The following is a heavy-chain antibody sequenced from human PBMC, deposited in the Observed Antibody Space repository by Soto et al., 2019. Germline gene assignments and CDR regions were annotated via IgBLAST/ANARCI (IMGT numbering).Heavy chain of an antibody. CDR2: IYSGGST. CDR3: ARVRHPGRGYSYGRGGNYYYYMDV. J-gene: IGHJ6*03. V-gene: IGHV3-53*04. D-gene: IGHD5-18*01. Sequence: GGSLRLSCAASGFTVSSNYMSWVRQAPGKGLEWVSVIYSGGSTYYADSVKGRFTISRHNSKNTLYLQMNSLRAEDTAVYYCARVRHPGRGYSYGRGGNYYYYMDVWGKGTTVTVSS. CDR1: GFTVSSNY.